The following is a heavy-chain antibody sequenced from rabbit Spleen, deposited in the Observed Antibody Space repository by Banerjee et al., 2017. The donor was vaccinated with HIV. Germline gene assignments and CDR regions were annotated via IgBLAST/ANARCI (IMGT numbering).Heavy chain of an antibody. CDR2: IEGGSSAFS. D-gene: IGHD4-1*01. CDR1: GFSFGDRDV. CDR3: ARDLTGVIGWNFGW. V-gene: IGHV1S45*01. J-gene: IGHJ6*01. Sequence: QEQLVESGGGLVQPTGSLTLTCKASGFSFGDRDVMCWVRQAPGKGLEWIACIEGGSSAFSYFASWAKGRFTISKTSSTTVTLQMTSLTAADTATYFCARDLTGVIGWNFGWWGPGTLVT.